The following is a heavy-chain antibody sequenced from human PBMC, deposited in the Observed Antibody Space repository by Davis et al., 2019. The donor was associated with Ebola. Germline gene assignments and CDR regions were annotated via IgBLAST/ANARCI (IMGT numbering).Heavy chain of an antibody. CDR1: GGTFSSYA. V-gene: IGHV1-69*06. Sequence: SVKVSCKASGGTFSSYAISWVRQAPGQGLEWMGGIIPIFGTANYAQKFQGRVTITADKSTSTAYMELSSLRSDDTAVYYCARDAKYYYDSSGYYSYYGMDVWGQGTTVTVSS. CDR2: IIPIFGTA. CDR3: ARDAKYYYDSSGYYSYYGMDV. J-gene: IGHJ6*02. D-gene: IGHD3-22*01.